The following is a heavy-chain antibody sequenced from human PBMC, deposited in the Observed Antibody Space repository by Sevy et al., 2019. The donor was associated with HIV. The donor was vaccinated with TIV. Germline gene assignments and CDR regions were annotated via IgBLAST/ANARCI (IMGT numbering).Heavy chain of an antibody. Sequence: GGSLRLSCTVTGFTFSGFSFSHYSMNWVRQAPGRGLEWVSSISYNSNFILYADPVKGRFTISRDDAKNSLFLLMNRLRADDTAMYYCALTNSADYYDSCAFHLWGRGTMVTVSS. CDR3: ALTNSADYYDSCAFHL. CDR1: GFSFSHYS. J-gene: IGHJ3*01. D-gene: IGHD3-22*01. V-gene: IGHV3-21*06. CDR2: ISYNSNFI.